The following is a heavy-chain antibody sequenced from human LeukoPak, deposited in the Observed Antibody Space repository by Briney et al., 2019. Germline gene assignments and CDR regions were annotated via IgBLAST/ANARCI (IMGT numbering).Heavy chain of an antibody. J-gene: IGHJ1*01. CDR2: IYYSGRT. CDR3: ARRRYYDGSGYLE. D-gene: IGHD3-22*01. Sequence: SETLSLTCSVSGDSVSRSDSYWDWIRQPPGKGLEWIGTIYYSGRTYYSPPLKSRVTMSVDPSNNQFSLNLRSVTAADTAVYYCARRRYYDGSGYLEWGQGTLLSVSS. CDR1: GDSVSRSDSY. V-gene: IGHV4-39*01.